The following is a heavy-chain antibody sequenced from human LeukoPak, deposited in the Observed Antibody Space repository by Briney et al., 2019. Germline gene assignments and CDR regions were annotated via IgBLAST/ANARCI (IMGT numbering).Heavy chain of an antibody. CDR3: ARHEIPYGSGSYMGASWFDP. CDR2: IYYSGST. CDR1: GGSISSYY. J-gene: IGHJ5*02. V-gene: IGHV4-59*08. Sequence: SETLSLTCTVSGGSISSYYWSWIRQPPGKGLEWIGYIYYSGSTNYNPSLKSRVTISVDTSKNQFSLKLSSVTAADTAVYYCARHEIPYGSGSYMGASWFDPWGQGTLVTVSS. D-gene: IGHD3-10*01.